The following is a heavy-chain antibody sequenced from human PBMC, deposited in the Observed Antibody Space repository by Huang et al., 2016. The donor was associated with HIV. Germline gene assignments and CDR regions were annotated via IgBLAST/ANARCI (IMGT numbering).Heavy chain of an antibody. V-gene: IGHV1-2*02. CDR3: ARTPYSGSHPDY. D-gene: IGHD2-15*01. CDR2: INPLSGVT. J-gene: IGHJ4*02. CDR1: GYTFTDYF. Sequence: QVQLVQSGAEVKKPGASVKVSCRTSGYTFTDYFVHWVRQAPGKGLQWMGSINPLSGVTNYAQKCQGRVTMNRDTSIRTVYMELNRLRSDDTALYYCARTPYSGSHPDYWGQGTLVTVSS.